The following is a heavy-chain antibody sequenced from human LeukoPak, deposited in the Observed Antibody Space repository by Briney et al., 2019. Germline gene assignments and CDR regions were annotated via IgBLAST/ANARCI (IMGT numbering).Heavy chain of an antibody. CDR1: GGSFSGYY. CDR3: ARGLLKNYYYDSSGYTYFDY. V-gene: IGHV4-34*01. CDR2: IYYSGST. Sequence: PSETLSLTCAVYGGSFSGYYWSWIRQPPGKGLEWIGYIYYSGSTNYNPSLKSRVTISVDTSKNQFSLKLSSVTAADTAVYYCARGLLKNYYYDSSGYTYFDYWGQGTLVTVSS. D-gene: IGHD3-22*01. J-gene: IGHJ4*02.